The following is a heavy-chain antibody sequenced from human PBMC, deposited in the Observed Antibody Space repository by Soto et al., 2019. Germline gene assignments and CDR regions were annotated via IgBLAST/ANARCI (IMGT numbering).Heavy chain of an antibody. J-gene: IGHJ4*02. V-gene: IGHV1-18*01. D-gene: IGHD3-10*01. CDR1: GYTFTRYC. CDR3: ARDYQTAGLLWFGESTLADY. Sequence: ASVKVSCKASGYTFTRYCISWVREAPGQGLEWMGWISAYNGNTNYAQKLQGRVTMTTDTSTSTAYMELRSLRSDDTAVYYCARDYQTAGLLWFGESTLADYWGQGTLVTVSS. CDR2: ISAYNGNT.